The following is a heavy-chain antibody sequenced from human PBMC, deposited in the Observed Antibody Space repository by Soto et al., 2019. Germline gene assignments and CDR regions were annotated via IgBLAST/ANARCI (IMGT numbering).Heavy chain of an antibody. Sequence: GGSLRLSCAASGFTFSRYGMHWVRQAPGKGLEWVAVISYDGSNKYYADSVKGRFTISRDNSKNTLYLQMNSLRAEDTAVYYCAKAGYCSSTSCYWYYYSMDVWGQGTTVTVSS. CDR3: AKAGYCSSTSCYWYYYSMDV. D-gene: IGHD2-2*01. J-gene: IGHJ6*02. CDR1: GFTFSRYG. CDR2: ISYDGSNK. V-gene: IGHV3-30*18.